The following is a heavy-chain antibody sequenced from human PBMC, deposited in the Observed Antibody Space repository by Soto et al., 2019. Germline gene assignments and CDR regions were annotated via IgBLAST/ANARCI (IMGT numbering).Heavy chain of an antibody. D-gene: IGHD5-12*01. V-gene: IGHV4-4*07. CDR3: ARNTQDIVATIAWFDP. J-gene: IGHJ5*02. CDR2: IYTSVST. Sequence: SETLSLTCTVSGGSISSYYWSWIRQPAGKGLEWIGRIYTSVSTNYNPSLKSRVTMSVDTSKNQFPLELSSVTAADTAVYLCARNTQDIVATIAWFDPWGQGTLGTVSS. CDR1: GGSISSYY.